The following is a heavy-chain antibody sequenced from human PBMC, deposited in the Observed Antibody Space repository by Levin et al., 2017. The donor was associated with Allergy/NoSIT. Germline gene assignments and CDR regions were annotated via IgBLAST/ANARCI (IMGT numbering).Heavy chain of an antibody. CDR3: ARDSVGNFDY. CDR1: GFTFSYYS. CDR2: ISSSSSTI. V-gene: IGHV3-48*01. D-gene: IGHD1-26*01. J-gene: IGHJ4*02. Sequence: GESLKISCAASGFTFSYYSMNWVRQAPGKGLEWISYISSSSSTIHYADSVRGRFTISRDNAKNSLYLQMNSLRAEDTAVYYCARDSVGNFDYWGRGTLVTVSS.